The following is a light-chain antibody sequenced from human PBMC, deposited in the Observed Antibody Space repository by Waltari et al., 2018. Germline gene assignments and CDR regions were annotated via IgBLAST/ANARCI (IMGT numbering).Light chain of an antibody. CDR1: QTVGSN. Sequence: EIVMTQSPATLSVSSGERATLSCRASQTVGSNLAWYQQKPGQAPRLLIYSASTRDTGIPPRFSGRGSGTEFTLTISSLQSEEFAVYYCQQYNDWPQTFGQGTKVEIK. CDR2: SAS. J-gene: IGKJ1*01. V-gene: IGKV3-15*01. CDR3: QQYNDWPQT.